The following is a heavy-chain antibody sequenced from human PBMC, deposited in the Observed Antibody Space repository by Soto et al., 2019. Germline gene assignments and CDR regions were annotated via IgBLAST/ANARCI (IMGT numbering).Heavy chain of an antibody. J-gene: IGHJ5*02. CDR2: IIPILRST. D-gene: IGHD2-8*01. Sequence: QVQLLQSGAELREPGSSVRISCTPSGGTFVSSAFAWVRQAPGGKLEWMGGIIPILRSTKYAEKFLGRLTIRADDSSRTAYLELSSLTFDDTAVYFCAKKNPHRDSNKAWLDPWGQGTLVTVST. CDR3: AKKNPHRDSNKAWLDP. CDR1: GGTFVSSA. V-gene: IGHV1-69*01.